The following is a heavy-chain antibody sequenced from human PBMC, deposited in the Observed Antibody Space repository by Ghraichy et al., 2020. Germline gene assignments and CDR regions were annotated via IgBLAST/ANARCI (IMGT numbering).Heavy chain of an antibody. CDR3: ARDPLHVALDY. D-gene: IGHD5-12*01. Sequence: GGSLRLSCAASGFTYRRSWVSWVRQAPGEGREWVANNNDDGKEKYYVDSVKGRFTISRDNAKKALFLQMNSLRDDETAVYYCARDPLHVALDYWGQGTLVTVSS. CDR2: NNDDGKEK. J-gene: IGHJ4*02. V-gene: IGHV3-7*03. CDR1: GFTYRRSW.